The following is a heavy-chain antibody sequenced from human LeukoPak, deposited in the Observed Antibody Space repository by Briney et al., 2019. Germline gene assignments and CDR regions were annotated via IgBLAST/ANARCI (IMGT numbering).Heavy chain of an antibody. CDR1: GFTVSSNY. CDR2: IYSGGST. V-gene: IGHV3-53*01. Sequence: GGSLRLSCAASGFTVSSNYMSWVRQAPGKGLEWVSVIYSGGSTYYADSVKGRFTISRDNSKNTLYLQMNSLRAEDTAVYYCARVSQGQQLVDYRGQGTLVTVSS. J-gene: IGHJ4*02. CDR3: ARVSQGQQLVDY. D-gene: IGHD6-13*01.